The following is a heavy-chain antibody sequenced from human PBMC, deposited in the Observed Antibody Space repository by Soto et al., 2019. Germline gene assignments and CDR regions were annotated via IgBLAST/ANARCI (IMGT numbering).Heavy chain of an antibody. J-gene: IGHJ5*02. CDR3: ARVYCSGGSCFLFDP. CDR1: GGSISSYY. CDR2: IYTSGST. V-gene: IGHV4-4*07. Sequence: TENLSLTCIVSGGSISSYYCSWIRQPAGKGLERIGRIYTSGSTNYNPSLKSRVTMSVDTSKNQFSLKLSSVTAADTAVYYCARVYCSGGSCFLFDPWGQGTLVTVS. D-gene: IGHD2-15*01.